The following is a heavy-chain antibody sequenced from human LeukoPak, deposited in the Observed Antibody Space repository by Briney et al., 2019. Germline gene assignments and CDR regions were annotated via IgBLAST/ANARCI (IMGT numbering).Heavy chain of an antibody. CDR2: IYYSGST. CDR3: ARKNIWFGELYDY. CDR1: GGSISSYY. Sequence: SETLSLTCTASGGSISSYYWSWIRQPPGKGLEWIGYIYYSGSTNYNPSLKSRVTISVDTSKNQFSLKLSSVTAADTAVYYCARKNIWFGELYDYWGQGTLVTVSS. D-gene: IGHD3-10*01. J-gene: IGHJ4*02. V-gene: IGHV4-59*01.